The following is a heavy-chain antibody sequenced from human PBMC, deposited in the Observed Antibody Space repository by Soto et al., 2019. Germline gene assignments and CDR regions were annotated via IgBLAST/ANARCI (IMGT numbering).Heavy chain of an antibody. D-gene: IGHD3-3*01. Sequence: ASVKVSCKASGYTFTIYGIIWVRQAPGQGLEWMGWISAYNGNTNYAQKLQGRVTMTTDTSTSTAYMELRSLRSDDTAVYYCARFGESYYYYYMDVWGKGTTVTVSS. V-gene: IGHV1-18*01. CDR3: ARFGESYYYYYMDV. CDR2: ISAYNGNT. J-gene: IGHJ6*03. CDR1: GYTFTIYG.